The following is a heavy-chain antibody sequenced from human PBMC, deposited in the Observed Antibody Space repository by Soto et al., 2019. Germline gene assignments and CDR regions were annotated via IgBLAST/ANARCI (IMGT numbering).Heavy chain of an antibody. Sequence: ASVKVSCKASGYTFTGYYMHWVRQAPVQGLEWMGWINPNSGGTNYAQRFQGRVTMTRDTSISTAYMELSRLRSDDTAVYYCARDCGIAVACYWGQGTLVTVSS. CDR2: INPNSGGT. J-gene: IGHJ4*02. D-gene: IGHD6-19*01. CDR3: ARDCGIAVACY. CDR1: GYTFTGYY. V-gene: IGHV1-2*02.